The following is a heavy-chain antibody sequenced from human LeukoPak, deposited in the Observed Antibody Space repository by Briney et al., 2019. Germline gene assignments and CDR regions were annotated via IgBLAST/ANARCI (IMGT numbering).Heavy chain of an antibody. D-gene: IGHD4-17*01. CDR3: AREYDYGLRFDY. V-gene: IGHV3-53*01. Sequence: PGGSLRLSCAASGFTFSSNYMSWVRQAPGKGLEWVSVIYSGGSTYYADSVKGRFTISRDNSKNTLYLQMNSLRAEDTAVYYCAREYDYGLRFDYWGQGTLVTVSS. CDR2: IYSGGST. J-gene: IGHJ4*02. CDR1: GFTFSSNY.